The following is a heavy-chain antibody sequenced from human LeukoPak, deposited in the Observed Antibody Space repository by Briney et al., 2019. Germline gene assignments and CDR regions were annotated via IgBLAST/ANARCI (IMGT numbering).Heavy chain of an antibody. J-gene: IGHJ6*02. CDR3: ARDGYSNYDYYYYGMDV. D-gene: IGHD4-11*01. CDR1: GYTFTSYY. CDR2: INPSGGST. Sequence: ASVKVSCKASGYTFTSYYMHWVRQATGQGLEWMGIINPSGGSTSYAQKFQGRVTMTRDTSTSTVYMELSSLRSEDTAVYYCARDGYSNYDYYYYGMDVWGQGTTVTVSS. V-gene: IGHV1-46*01.